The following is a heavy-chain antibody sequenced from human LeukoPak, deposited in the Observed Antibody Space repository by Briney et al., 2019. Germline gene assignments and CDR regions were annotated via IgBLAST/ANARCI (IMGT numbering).Heavy chain of an antibody. CDR3: ARHRGTYYDY. J-gene: IGHJ4*02. V-gene: IGHV3-7*01. CDR2: IKQDGSET. D-gene: IGHD3-16*01. Sequence: PGGSLRLSCAAPGFTFSSYWMSWVRQAPGKGLEWVANIKQDGSETYYVVSVRGRFTISRDNAKNSLYLQMNSLRAEDTAVYYCARHRGTYYDYWGQGTLVTVSS. CDR1: GFTFSSYW.